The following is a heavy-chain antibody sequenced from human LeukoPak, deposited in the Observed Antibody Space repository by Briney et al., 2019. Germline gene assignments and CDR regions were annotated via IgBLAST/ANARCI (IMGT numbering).Heavy chain of an antibody. J-gene: IGHJ4*02. V-gene: IGHV3-30-3*01. CDR3: VRGLWTAMGAGAY. D-gene: IGHD5-18*01. CDR2: ISDDGTNK. Sequence: PGGSLRLSCVVSDFSFNRYLMHWVRQAPGKGLEWVTSISDDGTNKYYSDSVRGRFTISRDNSKSTLYLQMDSLRIEDTSMYYCVRGLWTAMGAGAYWGQGTRVAVSS. CDR1: DFSFNRYL.